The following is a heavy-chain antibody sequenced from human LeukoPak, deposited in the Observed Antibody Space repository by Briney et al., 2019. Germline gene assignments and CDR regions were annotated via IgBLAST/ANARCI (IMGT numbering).Heavy chain of an antibody. D-gene: IGHD6-19*01. J-gene: IGHJ3*02. CDR1: GFTFSSYA. Sequence: PGGSLRLSCAASGFTFSSYAMSWVSQAPGKGLEWVSTISGSGGNTYYADSVKGRFTILKDNSKNTLYLQMNSLRAEDTAVYYCAKESAVAAGGNAFDIWGQGTMVTVSS. CDR2: ISGSGGNT. V-gene: IGHV3-23*01. CDR3: AKESAVAAGGNAFDI.